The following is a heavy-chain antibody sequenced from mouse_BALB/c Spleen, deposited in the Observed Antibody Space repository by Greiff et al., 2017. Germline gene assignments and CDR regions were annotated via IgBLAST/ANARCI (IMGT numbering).Heavy chain of an antibody. CDR3: ARDGYDVDWYFDV. CDR1: GFTFSSYA. CDR2: ISSGGST. V-gene: IGHV5-6-5*01. Sequence: EVKVVESGGGLVKPGGSLKLSCAASGFTFSSYAMSWVRQTPEKRLEWVASISSGGSTYYPDSVKGRFTISRDNARNILYLQMSSLRSEDTAMYYCARDGYDVDWYFDVWGAGTTVTVSS. D-gene: IGHD2-2*01. J-gene: IGHJ1*01.